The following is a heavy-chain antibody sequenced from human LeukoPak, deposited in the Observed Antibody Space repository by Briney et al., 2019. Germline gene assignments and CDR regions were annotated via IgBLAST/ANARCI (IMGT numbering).Heavy chain of an antibody. V-gene: IGHV1-69*04. CDR3: ARDPDYGGNSYYYYGMDV. CDR2: IIPILGIA. CDR1: GGTFSSYA. Sequence: SVKVSCKASGGTFSSYAISWVRQAPGQGLEWMGRIIPILGIANYAQKFQGRVTITADKSTSTAYMELSSLRSEDTAVYYCARDPDYGGNSYYYYGMDVWGQGTTVTVSS. J-gene: IGHJ6*02. D-gene: IGHD4-23*01.